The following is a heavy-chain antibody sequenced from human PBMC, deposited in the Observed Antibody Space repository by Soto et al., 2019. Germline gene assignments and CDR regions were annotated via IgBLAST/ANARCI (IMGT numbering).Heavy chain of an antibody. J-gene: IGHJ4*02. CDR1: GGSISSSTYY. D-gene: IGHD4-4*01. CDR3: ARHSLTTITTSFDY. CDR2: IYYSGST. V-gene: IGHV4-39*01. Sequence: QLQLQESGPGLVKPSETLSLTCTVSGGSISSSTYYWGWIRQPPGKGLEWIGSIYYSGSTYYNPSLKSRVTISVDTSKNQFSLKLSSVTAADTAVCYCARHSLTTITTSFDYWGRGTLVTVSS.